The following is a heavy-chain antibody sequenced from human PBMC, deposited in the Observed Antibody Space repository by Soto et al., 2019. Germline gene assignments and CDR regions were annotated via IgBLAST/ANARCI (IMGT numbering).Heavy chain of an antibody. J-gene: IGHJ4*02. D-gene: IGHD3-3*01. CDR1: GFTFSSYA. Sequence: GGSLRLSCAASGFTFSSYAMSWVRQAPGKGLEWVSAISAGGGSTYYADSVKGRFTISRDNSKSTLYLQMNNLRVEDKAVYYCADGGEWSFSFEYWGQGTLVTVSS. CDR2: ISAGGGST. V-gene: IGHV3-23*01. CDR3: ADGGEWSFSFEY.